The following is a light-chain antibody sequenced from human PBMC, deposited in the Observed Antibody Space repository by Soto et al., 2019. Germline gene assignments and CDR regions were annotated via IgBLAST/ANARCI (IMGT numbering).Light chain of an antibody. J-gene: IGKJ4*01. CDR2: VAS. V-gene: IGKV3-15*01. CDR3: QQYNVWPLT. Sequence: EIVMTQSPATLSVSPGERATLSCRASQSVSSNLAWYQQKPGQTPKLLIYVASTRAPGIPPRFSGSGSGTEFTLTISSLQSEDFAVYYCQQYNVWPLTFGGGTKVEFK. CDR1: QSVSSN.